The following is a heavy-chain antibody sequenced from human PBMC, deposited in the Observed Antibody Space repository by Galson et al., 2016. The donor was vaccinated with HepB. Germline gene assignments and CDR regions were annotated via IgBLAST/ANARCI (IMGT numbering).Heavy chain of an antibody. Sequence: SLRLSCAASGFTFSTYWMNWVRQAPGKGLEWVSYISSGAIYYSDSVKGRFTISRDNAKNSLYLQMNSLRAEDTAVYYCARDHLWALDYWGQGTLVTVSS. CDR3: ARDHLWALDY. CDR1: GFTFSTYW. J-gene: IGHJ4*02. CDR2: ISSGAI. D-gene: IGHD7-27*01. V-gene: IGHV3-48*04.